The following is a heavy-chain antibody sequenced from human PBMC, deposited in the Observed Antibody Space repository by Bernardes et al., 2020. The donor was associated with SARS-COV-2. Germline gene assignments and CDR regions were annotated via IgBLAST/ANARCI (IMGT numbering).Heavy chain of an antibody. V-gene: IGHV3-23*01. J-gene: IGHJ6*02. CDR3: AKVIAAAGKGGVFDYYYGMDV. Sequence: CCTSSGFTFSIYAMSWVRRGPGKGLEWVSAISGRGGSTCYADSVRGRFTISRDNSKNTLYMQMNSLRAEDTAVYYCAKVIAAAGKGGVFDYYYGMDVWGQGTTVTVSS. D-gene: IGHD6-13*01. CDR1: GFTFSIYA. CDR2: ISGRGGST.